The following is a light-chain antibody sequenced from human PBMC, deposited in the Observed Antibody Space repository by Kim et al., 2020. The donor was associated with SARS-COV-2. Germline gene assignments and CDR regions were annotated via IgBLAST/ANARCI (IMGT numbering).Light chain of an antibody. V-gene: IGLV2-23*02. Sequence: QSALTQPASVSGSPGQSNTISCTGTSRDVENYNIVSWYQQHTGKAPKLLINEVTRRPSGVPNRFSGSKNGNTASLKISGLQPEDEDDYYCGSYAGPTNLAVFGGGTQLTVL. CDR3: GSYAGPTNLAV. J-gene: IGLJ3*02. CDR1: SRDVENYNI. CDR2: EVT.